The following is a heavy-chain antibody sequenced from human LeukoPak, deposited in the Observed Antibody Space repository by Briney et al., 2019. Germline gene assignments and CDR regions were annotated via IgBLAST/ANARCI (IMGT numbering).Heavy chain of an antibody. CDR3: ARVSRVGASSEFDY. J-gene: IGHJ4*02. CDR2: ISSSSSYI. V-gene: IGHV3-21*01. CDR1: GFTFSSYS. D-gene: IGHD1-26*01. Sequence: GGSLRLSCAASGFTFSSYSMNWVRQAPGKGLEWVSSISSSSSYIYYAGSVKGRFTISRDNAKNSLYLQMNSLRAEDTAVYYCARVSRVGASSEFDYWGQGTLVTVSS.